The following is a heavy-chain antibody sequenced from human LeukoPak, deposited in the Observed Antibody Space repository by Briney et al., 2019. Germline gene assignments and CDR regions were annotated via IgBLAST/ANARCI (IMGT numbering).Heavy chain of an antibody. CDR2: IYYSGST. V-gene: IGHV4-59*01. D-gene: IGHD6-13*01. J-gene: IGHJ4*02. CDR3: ARYIAAAGYSDY. Sequence: SETLSLTCTVSGGSISGYYWSWIRQPPGKGLEWIGYIYYSGSTNYNPSLKSRVTISVDTSKNQFSLKLSSVTAADTAVYYCARYIAAAGYSDYWGQGTLVTVSS. CDR1: GGSISGYY.